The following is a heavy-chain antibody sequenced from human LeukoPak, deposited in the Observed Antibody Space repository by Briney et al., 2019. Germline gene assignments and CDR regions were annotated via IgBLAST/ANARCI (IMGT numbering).Heavy chain of an antibody. D-gene: IGHD2-2*01. CDR3: ATSGVVPAAMGLEYYFDY. CDR1: GFSFSDFY. CDR2: ISRGGKTI. V-gene: IGHV3-11*01. J-gene: IGHJ4*02. Sequence: GGSLRLSCAASGFSFSDFYMSWVRQAPGKGLEWISYISRGGKTINYADSVKGRFSISRDNAKNTLYLQMNSLRAEDTAVYYCATSGVVPAAMGLEYYFDYWGQGTLVTVSS.